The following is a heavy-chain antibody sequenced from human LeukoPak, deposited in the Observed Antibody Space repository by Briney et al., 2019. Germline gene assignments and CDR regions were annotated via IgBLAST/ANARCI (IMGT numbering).Heavy chain of an antibody. J-gene: IGHJ4*02. D-gene: IGHD5-18*01. CDR1: GYYFTSYW. CDR2: IYPGDSDT. V-gene: IGHV5-51*01. CDR3: ARHRGYSYGYGDY. Sequence: GESLKISCKGSGYYFTSYWIVWVRQMPGKGLEWMGIIYPGDSDTKYSPSFQGQVTISADKSISTAYLQWSSLKASDTAMYYCARHRGYSYGYGDYWGQGTLVTVSS.